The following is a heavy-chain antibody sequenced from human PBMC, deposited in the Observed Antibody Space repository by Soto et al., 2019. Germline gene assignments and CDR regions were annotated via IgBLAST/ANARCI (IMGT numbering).Heavy chain of an antibody. CDR3: ARDPTPDAFDI. Sequence: GGSLRLSCAASGFTVSSNYMSWVRQAPGKGLEWVSVIYSGGSTYYADSVRGRFTISRDNSKNTLYLQMNSLRAEDTAVYYCARDPTPDAFDIWGQGTMVTVS. V-gene: IGHV3-66*01. J-gene: IGHJ3*02. CDR2: IYSGGST. CDR1: GFTVSSNY.